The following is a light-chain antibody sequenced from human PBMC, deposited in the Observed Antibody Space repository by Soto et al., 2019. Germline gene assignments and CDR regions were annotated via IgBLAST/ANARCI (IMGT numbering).Light chain of an antibody. Sequence: EIVLTQSPATLSLSPGEGATLSCRASQSAGSYLAWYQQQPGQAPRLLIYDTSNRATGIPARFSGSGSGTDFTLTSSRLEPEDFAVYYCQHSSDSLTFGGGTKVEIK. CDR2: DTS. V-gene: IGKV3-11*01. J-gene: IGKJ4*01. CDR3: QHSSDSLT. CDR1: QSAGSY.